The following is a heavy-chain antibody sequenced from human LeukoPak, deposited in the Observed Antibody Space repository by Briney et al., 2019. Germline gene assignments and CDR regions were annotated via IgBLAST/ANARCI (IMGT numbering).Heavy chain of an antibody. CDR3: ARVRYDYVWGSYRYPLFYFDY. J-gene: IGHJ4*02. V-gene: IGHV4-34*01. CDR1: GGSFSGYY. CDR2: INHSGST. D-gene: IGHD3-16*02. Sequence: SETLSLTCAVYGGSFSGYYWSWIRQPPGKGLEWIGEINHSGSTNYNPSLKSRVTISVDTSKNQFSLKMSSVTAADTAVYYCARVRYDYVWGSYRYPLFYFDYWGQGTLVTVSS.